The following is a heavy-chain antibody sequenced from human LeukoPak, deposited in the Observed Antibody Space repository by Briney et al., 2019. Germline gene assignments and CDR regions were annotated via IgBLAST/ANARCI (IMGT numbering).Heavy chain of an antibody. J-gene: IGHJ4*02. Sequence: SETLSLTCAGYGGSFSGYYWSWIRQPPGKGLEWIGEINHSGSTNYNPSLKSRVTISVDTSKNQFSLKLSSVTAAATAVYYWARAVGTVGYNLFVNWGQGTLVTVSS. D-gene: IGHD5-24*01. CDR3: ARAVGTVGYNLFVN. CDR2: INHSGST. CDR1: GGSFSGYY. V-gene: IGHV4-34*01.